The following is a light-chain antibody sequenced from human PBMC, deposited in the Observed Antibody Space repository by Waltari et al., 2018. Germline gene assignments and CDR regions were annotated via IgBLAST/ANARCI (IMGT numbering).Light chain of an antibody. Sequence: EIVLTQSPATLSLSPGERATLSCRASQRISNYLAWYQQKRGQAPRLLLYDTSNRATGIPARFSGSGSGTEFTLTISSLEPEDFAVYYCHQRSDWGTFGGGTKVEI. CDR1: QRISNY. V-gene: IGKV3-11*01. CDR3: HQRSDWGT. J-gene: IGKJ4*01. CDR2: DTS.